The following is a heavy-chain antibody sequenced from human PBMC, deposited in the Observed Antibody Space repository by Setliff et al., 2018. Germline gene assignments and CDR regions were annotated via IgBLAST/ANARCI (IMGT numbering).Heavy chain of an antibody. CDR1: GYTLTEVS. V-gene: IGHV1-24*01. Sequence: ASVKVSCKVSGYTLTEVSMHWVRQAPGKGLEWMGGFDPEDEETIYAQKFQGRVTMTEDTSTDTAYMELSSLRSEDTAVYYCARVSRTIVGARGFDYWGQGTLVTVSS. D-gene: IGHD1-26*01. CDR2: FDPEDEET. J-gene: IGHJ4*02. CDR3: ARVSRTIVGARGFDY.